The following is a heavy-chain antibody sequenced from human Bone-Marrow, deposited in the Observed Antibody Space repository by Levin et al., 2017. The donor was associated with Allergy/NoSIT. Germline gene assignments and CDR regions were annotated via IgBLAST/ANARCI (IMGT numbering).Heavy chain of an antibody. CDR3: ARTYPQNGSGGRCYHYFDY. Sequence: PGGSLRLSCAASGFTFSIYWMHWVRQAPGKGLVWVSRTNSVGSGTNYADSVKGRFTISRDNAKNTLYLQMNSLTVEDAAVYYCARTYPQNGSGGRCYHYFDYWGQGTLVTVSS. V-gene: IGHV3-74*01. J-gene: IGHJ4*02. CDR2: TNSVGSGT. D-gene: IGHD2-15*01. CDR1: GFTFSIYW.